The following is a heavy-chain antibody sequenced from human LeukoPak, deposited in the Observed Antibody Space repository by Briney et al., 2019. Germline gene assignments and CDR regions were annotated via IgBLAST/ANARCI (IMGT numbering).Heavy chain of an antibody. Sequence: GGSLRLSCAASGFTFDDYAMHWVRQAPGKGLEWVSGISWNSGSIGYADSVKGRFTISRDNAKNSLYLQMNSLRAEDTALYYCAKDMGNSDAFDIWGQGTMVTVSS. CDR1: GFTFDDYA. D-gene: IGHD5-18*01. CDR3: AKDMGNSDAFDI. CDR2: ISWNSGSI. V-gene: IGHV3-9*01. J-gene: IGHJ3*02.